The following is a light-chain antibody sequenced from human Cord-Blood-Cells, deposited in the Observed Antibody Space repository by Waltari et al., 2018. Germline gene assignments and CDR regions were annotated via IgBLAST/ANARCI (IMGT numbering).Light chain of an antibody. CDR1: QSVSSSY. Sequence: EIVLTQSPGTLSLSPGERATLSCRASQSVSSSYLAWYQQKPGQAPRLRIYGASSRATGIPDSFSGSGSGTDCTLTIRRLEPEDFAVYYCQQYGSSAWTFGQGTKVEIK. V-gene: IGKV3-20*01. CDR2: GAS. CDR3: QQYGSSAWT. J-gene: IGKJ1*01.